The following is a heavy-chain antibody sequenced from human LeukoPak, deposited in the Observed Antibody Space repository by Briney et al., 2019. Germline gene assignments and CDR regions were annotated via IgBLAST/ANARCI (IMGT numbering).Heavy chain of an antibody. V-gene: IGHV4-59*01. CDR2: IYSSGST. D-gene: IGHD3-3*01. CDR3: ARALYYDFWSGYNNWFDP. Sequence: PSQTLSLTCTVSGDSIRSDYWSWIRQPPGKGLEWIGYIYSSGSTKYNPALKSRVTISVDTSKNQFSLKLSSVTAADTAVYYCARALYYDFWSGYNNWFDPWGQGTLVTVSS. CDR1: GDSIRSDY. J-gene: IGHJ5*02.